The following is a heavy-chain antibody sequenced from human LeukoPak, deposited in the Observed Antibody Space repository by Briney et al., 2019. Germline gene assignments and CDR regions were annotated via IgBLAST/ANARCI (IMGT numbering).Heavy chain of an antibody. J-gene: IGHJ4*02. V-gene: IGHV4-34*01. CDR3: ARGRYDFWSGYRLIDY. CDR1: GGSFSGYY. Sequence: PSETLSLTCAVYGGSFSGYYWSWIRQPPGKGLEWIGEINHSGSTNYNPSFRSRVTISVDTSKNQFSLKLSSVTAADTAVYYCARGRYDFWSGYRLIDYWGQGTLVTVSS. D-gene: IGHD3-3*01. CDR2: INHSGST.